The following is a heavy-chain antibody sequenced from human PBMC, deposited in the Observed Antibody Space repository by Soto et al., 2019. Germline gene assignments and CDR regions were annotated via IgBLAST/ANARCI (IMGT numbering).Heavy chain of an antibody. CDR2: VYYTGTT. D-gene: IGHD2-2*01. CDR1: NFSVLTSIYY. CDR3: ARNWNLALVPAAYFDS. Sequence: SETLSLTCSVSNFSVLTSIYYGAGIRQPPGKGLEWVGTVYYTGTTYYNPSLQSRVTISIDTSKNQFSLNLNSVTAADTAVYYCARNWNLALVPAAYFDSWGQGTLVTVSS. V-gene: IGHV4-39*01. J-gene: IGHJ4*02.